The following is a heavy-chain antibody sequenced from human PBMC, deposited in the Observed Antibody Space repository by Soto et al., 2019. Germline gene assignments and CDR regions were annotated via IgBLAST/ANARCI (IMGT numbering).Heavy chain of an antibody. Sequence: SETLSLTCTVSGGSISSGGYYWSWIRQHPGKGLEWIGYIYYSGSTYYNPSLKNRVTISVDTSKNQFSLKLSSVTAADTAVYYCARGGYGRLGVHAFDIWGQGTMVTVSS. J-gene: IGHJ3*02. V-gene: IGHV4-31*03. CDR2: IYYSGST. D-gene: IGHD3-16*01. CDR1: GGSISSGGYY. CDR3: ARGGYGRLGVHAFDI.